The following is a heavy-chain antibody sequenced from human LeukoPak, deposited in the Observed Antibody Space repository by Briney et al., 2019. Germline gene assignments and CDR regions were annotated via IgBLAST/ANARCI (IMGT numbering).Heavy chain of an antibody. V-gene: IGHV3-30*03. Sequence: PGGSLRLSCAASGFTFSSYGMHWVRQAPGKGLEWVAVISYDGSNKYYADSVKGRFTISRDNSKNTLYLQMNSLRAEDTAVYYCAAGGTVAGTGYWGQGTLVTVSS. D-gene: IGHD6-19*01. CDR3: AAGGTVAGTGY. J-gene: IGHJ4*02. CDR1: GFTFSSYG. CDR2: ISYDGSNK.